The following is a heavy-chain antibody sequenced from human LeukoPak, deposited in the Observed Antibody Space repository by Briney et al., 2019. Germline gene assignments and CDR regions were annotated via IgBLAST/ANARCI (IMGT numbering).Heavy chain of an antibody. CDR1: GYTFSNYA. J-gene: IGHJ3*02. Sequence: ASVKVSCKASGYTFSNYAMHWVRQAPGQRLEWMGWINAGNGNTQYSREFQDRVTITRDTSASKAYMELRSLTSEDMAMYFCARPKKLQAFDIWGQGTMVTVSS. D-gene: IGHD4-23*01. CDR2: INAGNGNT. CDR3: ARPKKLQAFDI. V-gene: IGHV1-3*03.